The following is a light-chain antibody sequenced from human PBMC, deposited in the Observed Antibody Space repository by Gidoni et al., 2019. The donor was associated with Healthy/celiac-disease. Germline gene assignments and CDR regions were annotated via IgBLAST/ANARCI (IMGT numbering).Light chain of an antibody. CDR1: SSDVGGYNY. V-gene: IGLV2-14*01. CDR3: RSYTSSSTLV. J-gene: IGLJ1*01. CDR2: EFS. Sequence: QSALTQPASVSGSPGQPITIACTGTSSDVGGYNYVSWYQQHPGKAPKLMIYEFSNRPAGVANRLSGSKSGNTASLTISGLQAEDEADYYCRSYTSSSTLVFGTGTKVTVL.